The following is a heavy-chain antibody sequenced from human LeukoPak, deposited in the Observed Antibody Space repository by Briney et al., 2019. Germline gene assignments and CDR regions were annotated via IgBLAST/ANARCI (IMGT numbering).Heavy chain of an antibody. CDR3: ARRDHLYYYYMDV. V-gene: IGHV1-46*01. CDR2: INPSGGGT. J-gene: IGHJ6*03. CDR1: GYTFTNYY. Sequence: ASVKVSCKASGYTFTNYYMHWVRQAPGQGLEWMGIINPSGGGTSYAQKFQGRLTMTRDTSTTTVYMELSSLRSEDTAMYYCARRDHLYYYYMDVWGKGTTVTISS. D-gene: IGHD2-21*01.